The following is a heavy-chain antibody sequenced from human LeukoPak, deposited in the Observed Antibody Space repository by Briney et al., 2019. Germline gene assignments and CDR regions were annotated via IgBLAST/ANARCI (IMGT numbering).Heavy chain of an antibody. CDR3: ARIPGYCTNTRCWSYMDV. Sequence: GGSLRLSCVASGFTFSTYSMNWFRHAPGKGLEWVSDIESSSNYIYYADSVKGRFTISRHNAKNSLYLQMNSLRAEDTAVYYCARIPGYCTNTRCWSYMDVWGKGTTVTLCS. D-gene: IGHD2-8*01. CDR1: GFTFSTYS. CDR2: IESSSNYI. J-gene: IGHJ6*03. V-gene: IGHV3-21*01.